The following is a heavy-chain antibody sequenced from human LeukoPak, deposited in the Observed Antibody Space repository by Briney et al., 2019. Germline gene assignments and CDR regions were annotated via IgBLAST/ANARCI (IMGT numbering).Heavy chain of an antibody. Sequence: GESLKSSCKGSGYMFTTVWIAWVRQVPGKGLEWMGMIYPVESDTRYSPSFQGQVTISADKSISTAYLQWSSLTASDTAMYYCVRPRGVVRGPIITVQAFDIWGQGTMVTVSS. CDR3: VRPRGVVRGPIITVQAFDI. CDR2: IYPVESDT. J-gene: IGHJ3*02. V-gene: IGHV5-51*01. CDR1: GYMFTTVW. D-gene: IGHD3-10*01.